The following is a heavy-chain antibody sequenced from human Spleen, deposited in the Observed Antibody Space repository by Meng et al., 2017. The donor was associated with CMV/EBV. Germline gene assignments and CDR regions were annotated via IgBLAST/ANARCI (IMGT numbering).Heavy chain of an antibody. CDR1: GFAFERYG. CDR2: ISSSSSHI. J-gene: IGHJ4*02. Sequence: LSLTCAASGFAFERYGINWVRQAPGKGLEWVSSISSSSSHIHYADSVKGRFTISRDYATNSVFLQMNDLRVDDTALYYCARDQGLVFGEVIPYFDYWGQGTPVTVSS. D-gene: IGHD3-3*01. V-gene: IGHV3-21*01. CDR3: ARDQGLVFGEVIPYFDY.